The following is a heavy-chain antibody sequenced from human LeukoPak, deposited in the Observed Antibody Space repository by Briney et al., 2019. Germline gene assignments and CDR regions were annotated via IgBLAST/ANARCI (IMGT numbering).Heavy chain of an antibody. CDR3: AIAQSWDELFDY. Sequence: GGSLTLSCAASGIAVIGNYMSWVRQPPGKGLEWVSSISINTDTFYADSVRGRFTISRDSSKNTLFLQMNSLRDEDSAVYYCAIAQSWDELFDYWGQGTLVTVSS. CDR1: GIAVIGNY. D-gene: IGHD1-26*01. V-gene: IGHV3-53*01. CDR2: ISINTDT. J-gene: IGHJ4*02.